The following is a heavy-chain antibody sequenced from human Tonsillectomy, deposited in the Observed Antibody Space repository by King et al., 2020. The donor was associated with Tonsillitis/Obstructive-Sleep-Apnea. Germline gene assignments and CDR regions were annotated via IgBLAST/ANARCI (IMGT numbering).Heavy chain of an antibody. CDR3: AREMGAFDF. CDR2: ISGDGYYT. J-gene: IGHJ4*02. V-gene: IGHV3-74*01. CDR1: GFSFSTYW. D-gene: IGHD3-3*01. Sequence: VQLVESGGGLVQPGGSLRLSCAASGFSFSTYWMHWVRQAPGKGLVWVSCISGDGYYTGYADSVKGRFTISRDNARDTLYLQMNRLRVEDTAVYYCAREMGAFDFWGQGTLVTVSS.